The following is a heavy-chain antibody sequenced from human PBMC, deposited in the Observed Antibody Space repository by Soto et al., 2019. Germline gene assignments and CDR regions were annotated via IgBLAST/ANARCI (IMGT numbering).Heavy chain of an antibody. V-gene: IGHV1-2*06. CDR3: ARGSYYYDSSGYSYSLDY. Sequence: QVQLVQSGAEVKKPGASVKVSCKASGYTFTGYYMHWVRQAPGQGLEWMGRTNPNSGGTNYAQKFQGRVTMTRDTSISTADRELSRLRSDDTAVYYCARGSYYYDSSGYSYSLDYWGQGTLVTVSS. J-gene: IGHJ4*02. CDR2: TNPNSGGT. D-gene: IGHD3-22*01. CDR1: GYTFTGYY.